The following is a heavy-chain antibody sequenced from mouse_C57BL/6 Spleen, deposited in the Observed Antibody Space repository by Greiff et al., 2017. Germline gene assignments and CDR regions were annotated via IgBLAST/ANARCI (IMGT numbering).Heavy chain of an antibody. CDR2: IHPNSGST. J-gene: IGHJ3*01. CDR1: GYTFTSYW. D-gene: IGHD2-4*01. Sequence: QVQLQQPGAELVKPGASVKLSCKASGYTFTSYWMHWVKQRPGQGLEWIGMIHPNSGSTNYNEKFKSKATLTVDKSSSTAYMQLSSLTSEDSAVDYCARPIYYDYDAWFAYWGQGTLVTVSA. V-gene: IGHV1-64*01. CDR3: ARPIYYDYDAWFAY.